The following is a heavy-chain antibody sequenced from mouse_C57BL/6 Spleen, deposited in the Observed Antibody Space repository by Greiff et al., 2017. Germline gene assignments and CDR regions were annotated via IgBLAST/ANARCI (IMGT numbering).Heavy chain of an antibody. CDR2: INPSTGGT. D-gene: IGHD2-3*01. J-gene: IGHJ3*01. CDR3: ARVSPHYDGYPAWFAY. CDR1: GYSFTGYY. V-gene: IGHV1-42*01. Sequence: VQLQQSGPELVKPGASVKISCKASGYSFTGYYMNWVKQSPEKSLEWIGEINPSTGGTTYNQKFKAKATLTVDKSSSTAYMQLKSLTSEDSAVYYCARVSPHYDGYPAWFAYWGQGTLVTVSA.